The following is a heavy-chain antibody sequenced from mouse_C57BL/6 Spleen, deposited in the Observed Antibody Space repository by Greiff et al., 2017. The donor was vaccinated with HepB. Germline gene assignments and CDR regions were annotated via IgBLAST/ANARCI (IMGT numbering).Heavy chain of an antibody. J-gene: IGHJ4*01. Sequence: EVQLQQSGPELVKPGDSVKISCKASGYSFTGYFMNWVMQSHGKSLEWIGRINPYNGDTFYNQKFKGKATLTVDKSSSTAHMELRSLTSEDSAVYYCARNYYGSSHAMDYWGQGTSVTVSS. CDR1: GYSFTGYF. CDR2: INPYNGDT. D-gene: IGHD1-1*01. V-gene: IGHV1-20*01. CDR3: ARNYYGSSHAMDY.